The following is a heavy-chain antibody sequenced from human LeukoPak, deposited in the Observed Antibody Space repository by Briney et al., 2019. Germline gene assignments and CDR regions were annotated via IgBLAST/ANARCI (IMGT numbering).Heavy chain of an antibody. V-gene: IGHV3-74*01. J-gene: IGHJ6*03. CDR3: AKDQYFVTGYYSHMDV. CDR1: GFTFSSFW. CDR2: MNSDGSST. D-gene: IGHD2-21*02. Sequence: PGGSLRLSCVASGFTFSSFWMHWVRQAPGKGLVWVSRMNSDGSSTIYADSVKGRFTISRDNSKNTLYLQMNSLRAEDTAVYYCAKDQYFVTGYYSHMDVWGKGTTVTISS.